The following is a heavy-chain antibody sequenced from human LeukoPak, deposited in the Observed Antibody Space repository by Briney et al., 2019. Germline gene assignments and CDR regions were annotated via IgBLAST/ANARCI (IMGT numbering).Heavy chain of an antibody. CDR1: GFTFSSYA. CDR2: ISYDGSNK. V-gene: IGHV3-30-3*01. Sequence: PGRSLRLSCAASGFTFSSYAMHWVRQAPGKGLEWVAVISYDGSNKYYADSVKGRFTISRDNSKNTLYLQMNSLRAEDTAVYYCARTEKGGSISYFYGMDVWGHGTTVTVSS. D-gene: IGHD3-3*01. CDR3: ARTEKGGSISYFYGMDV. J-gene: IGHJ6*02.